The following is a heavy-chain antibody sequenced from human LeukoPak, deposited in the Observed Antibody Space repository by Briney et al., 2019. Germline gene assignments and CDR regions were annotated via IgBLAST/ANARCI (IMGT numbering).Heavy chain of an antibody. J-gene: IGHJ4*02. CDR1: GYTFTGYY. CDR3: ARAAELPYCSSTSCYYYFDY. V-gene: IGHV1-69*13. Sequence: ASVKVSCKASGYTFTGYYMHWVRQAPGQGLEWMGGIIPIFGTANYAQKFQGRVTITADESTSTAYMELSSLRSEDTAVYYCARAAELPYCSSTSCYYYFDYWGQGTLVTVSS. D-gene: IGHD2-2*01. CDR2: IIPIFGTA.